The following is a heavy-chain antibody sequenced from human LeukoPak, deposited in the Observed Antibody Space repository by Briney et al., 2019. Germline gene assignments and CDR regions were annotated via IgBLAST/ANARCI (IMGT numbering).Heavy chain of an antibody. J-gene: IGHJ4*02. CDR1: GFTFSDDH. CDR3: ATVGGYINGYEDVDY. D-gene: IGHD5-18*01. Sequence: RGSLRLSCAASGFTFSDDHMDWVRQAPGKGLEWVGRIRSKANRYTTEYAASVKGRFTISRDDSKNSLFLQMNSLKTEDTAVYYCATVGGYINGYEDVDYWGQGTLVTVSS. V-gene: IGHV3-72*01. CDR2: IRSKANRYTT.